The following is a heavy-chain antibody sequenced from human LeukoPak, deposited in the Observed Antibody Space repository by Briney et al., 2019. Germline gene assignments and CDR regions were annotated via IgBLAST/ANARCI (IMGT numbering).Heavy chain of an antibody. CDR1: GFTFSSYG. Sequence: PGGSLRLSCAASGFTFSSYGMHWVRQAPGKGLEWVAVIWYDGSNKYYADPVKGRFTISRDNSKNTLYLQTNSLRAEDTAVYYCARAPTVTTLGYFDYWGQGTLVTVSS. J-gene: IGHJ4*02. CDR2: IWYDGSNK. D-gene: IGHD4-17*01. CDR3: ARAPTVTTLGYFDY. V-gene: IGHV3-33*01.